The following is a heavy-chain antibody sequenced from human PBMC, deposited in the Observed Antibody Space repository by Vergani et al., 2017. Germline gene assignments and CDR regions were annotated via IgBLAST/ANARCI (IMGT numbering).Heavy chain of an antibody. CDR2: IVVGSGNT. CDR3: AADLGTSYDSSDEAFDI. CDR1: GFTFTSSA. Sequence: QMQLVQSGPEVKKPGTSVKVSCKASGFTFTSSAVQWVRQARGQRLEWIGWIVVGSGNTNYAQKFQERVTITRDMSKSTAYMELSSLRSEDTAVYYCAADLGTSYDSSDEAFDIWGQGTMVTVSS. V-gene: IGHV1-58*01. J-gene: IGHJ3*02. D-gene: IGHD3-22*01.